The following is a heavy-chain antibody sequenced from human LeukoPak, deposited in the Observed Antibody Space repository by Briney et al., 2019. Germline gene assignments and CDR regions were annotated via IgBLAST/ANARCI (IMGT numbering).Heavy chain of an antibody. V-gene: IGHV3-74*01. Sequence: GGSLRLSCAASGFTFSNYWMHWVRQAPGKGLVWVSRINSDGINTSYADSVKGRFTISRDNAKNTLYLQMNSLRAEDTAVYYCARDASPCSGGSCSYMDVWGKGTTVTISS. CDR3: ARDASPCSGGSCSYMDV. D-gene: IGHD2-15*01. CDR1: GFTFSNYW. CDR2: INSDGINT. J-gene: IGHJ6*03.